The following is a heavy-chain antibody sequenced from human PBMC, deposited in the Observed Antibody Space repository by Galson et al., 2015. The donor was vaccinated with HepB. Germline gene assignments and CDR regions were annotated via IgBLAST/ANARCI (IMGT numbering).Heavy chain of an antibody. J-gene: IGHJ5*02. CDR1: GFTFSSYW. Sequence: SLRLSCAASGFTFSSYWMSWFRQAPGKGLEWVANIKHDGSEKYYVDSMKGRFTISRDNAKNSLYLQMNSLRAEDTAVYYCARAGDSSGYFQLRWFDPWGQGTLVTVSS. D-gene: IGHD3-22*01. CDR2: IKHDGSEK. CDR3: ARAGDSSGYFQLRWFDP. V-gene: IGHV3-7*01.